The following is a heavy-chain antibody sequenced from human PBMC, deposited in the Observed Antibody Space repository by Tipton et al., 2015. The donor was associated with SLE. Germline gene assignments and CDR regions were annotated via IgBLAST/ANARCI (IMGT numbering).Heavy chain of an antibody. CDR2: FYYGKST. CDR3: ARLISAYDCNFDY. J-gene: IGHJ4*02. Sequence: TLSLTCTVSGGSISSSSFYWGWIRQPRGKGLEWIGSFYYGKSTFYNPSLKSRVTISVDTSTNRLSLQLSSVTAADTALYYCARLISAYDCNFDYWGQGTLVTVSS. V-gene: IGHV4-39*07. CDR1: GGSISSSSFY. D-gene: IGHD5-12*01.